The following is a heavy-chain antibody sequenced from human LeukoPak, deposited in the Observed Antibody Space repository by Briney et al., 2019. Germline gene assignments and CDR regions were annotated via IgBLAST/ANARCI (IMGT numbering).Heavy chain of an antibody. CDR3: ARNNGMDV. V-gene: IGHV3-7*03. Sequence: GGSLRLSSAASGFALSSHWMTWARQVPGRGPEWVANVNRDGSETYYLDSVKGRFTISKDNAKNSLYLQMNSLRAEDTALYHCARNNGMDVWGQGTTVIVSS. J-gene: IGHJ6*02. CDR2: VNRDGSET. CDR1: GFALSSHW.